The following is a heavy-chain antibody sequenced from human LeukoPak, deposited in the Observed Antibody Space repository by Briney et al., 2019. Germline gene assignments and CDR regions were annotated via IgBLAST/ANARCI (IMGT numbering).Heavy chain of an antibody. Sequence: GESLKISCKGSGYSFTSYWIGWVRQMPGKGLEWMGIIYPGDSDTRYSPSFQGQVTISADKSISTAYLQWSSLKASDTAMYYCARISGNYDILLEVGLPAFDIWGQGTMVTVSS. D-gene: IGHD3-9*01. V-gene: IGHV5-51*01. CDR1: GYSFTSYW. CDR2: IYPGDSDT. CDR3: ARISGNYDILLEVGLPAFDI. J-gene: IGHJ3*02.